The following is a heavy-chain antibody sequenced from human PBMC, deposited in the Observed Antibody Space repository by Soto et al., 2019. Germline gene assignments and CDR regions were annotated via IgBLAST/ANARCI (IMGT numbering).Heavy chain of an antibody. V-gene: IGHV1-8*01. D-gene: IGHD3-3*01. Sequence: GASVKVSCKASGYTFTSYDINWVRQATGQGLEWMGWMNPNSGNTGYAQKFQGRVTMTRNTSISTAYMELSSLRSEDTAVYYCARGLSFITIFGVVPRRGFDPWGQGTLVTVSS. CDR3: ARGLSFITIFGVVPRRGFDP. CDR2: MNPNSGNT. J-gene: IGHJ5*02. CDR1: GYTFTSYD.